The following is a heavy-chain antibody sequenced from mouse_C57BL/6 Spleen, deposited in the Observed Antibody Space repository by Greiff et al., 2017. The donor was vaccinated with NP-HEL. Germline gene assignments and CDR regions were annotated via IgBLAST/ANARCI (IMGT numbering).Heavy chain of an antibody. V-gene: IGHV10-1*01. D-gene: IGHD2-5*01. CDR1: GFSFNTYA. CDR2: IRSKSNNYAT. Sequence: EVMLVESGGGLVQPKGSLKLSCAASGFSFNTYAMNWVRQAPGKGLEWVARIRSKSNNYATYYADSVKDRFTISRDDSESMLYLQMNNLKTEDTAMYYCVRHHYSNLFDYWGQGTTLTVSS. J-gene: IGHJ2*01. CDR3: VRHHYSNLFDY.